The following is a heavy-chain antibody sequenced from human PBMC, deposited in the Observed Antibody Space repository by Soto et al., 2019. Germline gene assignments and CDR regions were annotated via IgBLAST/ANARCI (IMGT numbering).Heavy chain of an antibody. D-gene: IGHD6-13*01. J-gene: IGHJ6*02. CDR1: GFSLSTSGMC. V-gene: IGHV2-70*01. Sequence: SGPTLVNPTQTLTLTRTFSGFSLSTSGMCVSWIRQPPGKALEWLALIDWDDDKYYSTSLKTRLTISKDTSKNQVVLTMTNMEPVDTATYYCARIAAAHYYYYGMAVWGQGTTVTVSS. CDR2: IDWDDDK. CDR3: ARIAAAHYYYYGMAV.